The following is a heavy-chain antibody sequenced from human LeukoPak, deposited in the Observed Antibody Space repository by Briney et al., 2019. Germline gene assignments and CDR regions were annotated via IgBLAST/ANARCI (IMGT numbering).Heavy chain of an antibody. J-gene: IGHJ3*02. CDR3: ARHGPVYYDILPLVESAFDI. D-gene: IGHD3-9*01. CDR2: IDSSGGYM. Sequence: GGSLRLSCEASGFTFNTYSMNWARQAPGKGLEWVSSIDSSGGYMFYADSVKGRFIISRDNAKDSLYLQMNSLRVEDTAVYYCARHGPVYYDILPLVESAFDIWGQGTMVTVSS. V-gene: IGHV3-21*06. CDR1: GFTFNTYS.